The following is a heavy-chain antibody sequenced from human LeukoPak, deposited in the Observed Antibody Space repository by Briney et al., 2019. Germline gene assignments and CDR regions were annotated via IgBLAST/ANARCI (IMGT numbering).Heavy chain of an antibody. CDR3: ARRFDS. CDR1: GFTFSSHE. J-gene: IGHJ4*02. V-gene: IGHV3-48*03. Sequence: GSLRLSCSASGFTFSSHEMNWVRQAPGKGLEWVSYISSSGSTVYYADSVKGRFTISRDNAKNSLYLQLNSLRAEDTALYYCARRFDSWGQGTLVTVSS. CDR2: ISSSGSTV.